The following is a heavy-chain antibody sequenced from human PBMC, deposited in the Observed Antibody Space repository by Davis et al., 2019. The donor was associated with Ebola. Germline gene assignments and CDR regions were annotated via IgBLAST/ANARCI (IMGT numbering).Heavy chain of an antibody. CDR1: GFTFSSYS. Sequence: GGSLRLSCAASGFTFSSYSMNWVRQAPGKGLEWVSSISSSSSYIYYADSVKGRFTISRDNAKNSLYLQMNSLRAEDTAVYYCARGKTITMVRGVMNWFDPWGQGTLVTVSS. J-gene: IGHJ5*02. CDR2: ISSSSSYI. CDR3: ARGKTITMVRGVMNWFDP. D-gene: IGHD3-10*01. V-gene: IGHV3-21*01.